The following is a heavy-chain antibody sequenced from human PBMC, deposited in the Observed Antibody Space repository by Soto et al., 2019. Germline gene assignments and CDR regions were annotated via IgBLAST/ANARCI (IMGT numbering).Heavy chain of an antibody. CDR1: GFTFSSYA. D-gene: IGHD3-22*01. CDR3: ARDLNSDSSGYYVAAYYYYGMDV. Sequence: QVQLVESGGGVVQPGRSLRLSCAASGFTFSSYAMHWVRQAPGKGLEWVAVISYDGSNKYYADSVKGRFTISRDNSKNTLYLQMNSPRAEDTAVYYCARDLNSDSSGYYVAAYYYYGMDVWGRGTTATVSS. V-gene: IGHV3-30-3*01. CDR2: ISYDGSNK. J-gene: IGHJ6*02.